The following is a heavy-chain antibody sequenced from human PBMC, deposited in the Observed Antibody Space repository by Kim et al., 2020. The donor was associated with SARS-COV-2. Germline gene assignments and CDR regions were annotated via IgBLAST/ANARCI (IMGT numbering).Heavy chain of an antibody. D-gene: IGHD3-16*01. CDR3: ANSRVWRLGPPQEY. V-gene: IGHV3-30*18. CDR2: ISYDGSNK. J-gene: IGHJ4*02. CDR1: GFTFSSYG. Sequence: GGSLRLSCAASGFTFSSYGMHWVRQAPGKGLEWVAVISYDGSNKYYADSVKGRFTISRDNSKNTLYLQMNSLRAEDTAVYYCANSRVWRLGPPQEYWGQGTLVTVSS.